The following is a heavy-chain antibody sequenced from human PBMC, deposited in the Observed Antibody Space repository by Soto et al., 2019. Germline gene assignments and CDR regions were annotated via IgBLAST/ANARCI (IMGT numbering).Heavy chain of an antibody. CDR3: ASEKYRDVVVVAATRSYFDY. Sequence: NPSETLSLTCTVCGGSISISSYYWGWIRQPPGKGLEWIGSIYYSGSTYYNPSLKSRVTISVDTSKNQFSLKLSSVTAADTAVYYCASEKYRDVVVVAATRSYFDYWGQGTLVTVSS. D-gene: IGHD2-15*01. CDR1: GGSISISSYY. V-gene: IGHV4-39*01. CDR2: IYYSGST. J-gene: IGHJ4*02.